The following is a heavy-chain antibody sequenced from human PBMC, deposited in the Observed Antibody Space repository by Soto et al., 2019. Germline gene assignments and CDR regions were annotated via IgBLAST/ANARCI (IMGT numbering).Heavy chain of an antibody. CDR2: IWYDGSNK. CDR3: AREKKIAAAGLYYYYGMDV. CDR1: GFTFSSYG. V-gene: IGHV3-33*01. D-gene: IGHD6-13*01. J-gene: IGHJ6*02. Sequence: GGSLRLSCAASGFTFSSYGMHWVRQAPGKGLGWVAVIWYDGSNKYYADSVKGRFTISRDNSKNTLYLQMNSLRAEDTAVYYCAREKKIAAAGLYYYYGMDVWGQGTTVTVSS.